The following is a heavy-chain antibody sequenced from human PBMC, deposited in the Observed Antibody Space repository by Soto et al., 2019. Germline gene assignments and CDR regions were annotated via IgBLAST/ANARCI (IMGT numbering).Heavy chain of an antibody. CDR2: IYHSGST. Sequence: QLQLQESGSGLVKPSQTLSLTCAVSGGYISSGGYSWSWIRQPPGKGLEWFGYIYHSGSTYYNPSLKGRFTISVDSSKNSFYLKLSTVTAGDTAVYYCARVHGDYVGWFDPWGQGTLVTVSS. J-gene: IGHJ5*02. V-gene: IGHV4-30-2*01. CDR3: ARVHGDYVGWFDP. D-gene: IGHD3-16*01. CDR1: GGYISSGGYS.